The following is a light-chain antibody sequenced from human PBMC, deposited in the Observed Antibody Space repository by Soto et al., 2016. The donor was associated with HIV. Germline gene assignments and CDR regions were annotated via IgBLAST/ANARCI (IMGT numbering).Light chain of an antibody. CDR2: QDS. Sequence: SYELTQPPSVSVSPGQTASITCSVDKLGDKYVCWYQQKPGQSPSLVIYQDSERPSGIPERISGSNSGNTASLTISGTQPMDEADYYCQVWDSTTIVFGGGTKLTVL. CDR3: QVWDSTTIV. V-gene: IGLV3-1*01. J-gene: IGLJ2*01. CDR1: KLGDKY.